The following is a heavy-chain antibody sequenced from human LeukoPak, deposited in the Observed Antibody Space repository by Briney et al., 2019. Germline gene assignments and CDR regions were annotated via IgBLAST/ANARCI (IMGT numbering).Heavy chain of an antibody. D-gene: IGHD3-10*01. V-gene: IGHV3-9*01. CDR2: ISWNSGSI. Sequence: SLRLSCAASGFTFSDYYMSWIRQAPGKGLEWVSGISWNSGSIGYADSVKGRFTISRDSAKNSLYLQMNSLRAEDTALYYCAKGPAGNYGSGSYPDYWGQGTLVTVSS. CDR3: AKGPAGNYGSGSYPDY. CDR1: GFTFSDYY. J-gene: IGHJ4*02.